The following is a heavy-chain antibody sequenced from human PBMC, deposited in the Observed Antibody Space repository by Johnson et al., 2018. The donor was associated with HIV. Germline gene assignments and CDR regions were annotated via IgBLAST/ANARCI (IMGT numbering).Heavy chain of an antibody. D-gene: IGHD6-13*01. CDR1: GFTFSDYY. V-gene: IGHV3-11*04. Sequence: VQLVESGGGLVKPGGSLRLSCVASGFTFSDYYMTWVRQAPGKGLEWVSYISSSGSTIYSADSVKGRFTISRDNAKNSLYLQMNSLRAEDTAVYYCAKDGAAAGTVWADAFDIWGQGTMVTVSS. CDR2: ISSSGSTI. J-gene: IGHJ3*02. CDR3: AKDGAAAGTVWADAFDI.